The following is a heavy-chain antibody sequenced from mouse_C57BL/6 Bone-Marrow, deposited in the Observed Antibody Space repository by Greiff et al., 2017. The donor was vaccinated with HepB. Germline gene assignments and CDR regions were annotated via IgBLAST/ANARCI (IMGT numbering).Heavy chain of an antibody. J-gene: IGHJ3*01. V-gene: IGHV1-74*01. Sequence: QVQLKQPGAELVKPGASVKVSCKASGYTFTSYWMHWVKQRPGQGLEWIGRIHPSDSDTNYNQKFKGKATLTVDKSSSTAYMQLSSLTSEDSAVYYCAIGDDYDGFAYWGQGTLVTVSA. CDR3: AIGDDYDGFAY. D-gene: IGHD2-4*01. CDR2: IHPSDSDT. CDR1: GYTFTSYW.